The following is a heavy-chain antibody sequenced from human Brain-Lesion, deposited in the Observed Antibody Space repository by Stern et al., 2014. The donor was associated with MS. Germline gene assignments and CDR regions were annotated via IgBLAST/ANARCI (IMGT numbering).Heavy chain of an antibody. Sequence: EVQLEESGAEVKKPGESLKISCEASGYLFDDYWIGWVRQMSGRGLELVAIIFPRDSNTRYSPSVQGQVTISAHKYISTAYLQCSSLKASDPALYYCAKSPATPSGYDRFDYWGQGALVTVSS. CDR1: GYLFDDYW. CDR2: IFPRDSNT. J-gene: IGHJ4*02. CDR3: AKSPATPSGYDRFDY. V-gene: IGHV5-51*03. D-gene: IGHD5-12*01.